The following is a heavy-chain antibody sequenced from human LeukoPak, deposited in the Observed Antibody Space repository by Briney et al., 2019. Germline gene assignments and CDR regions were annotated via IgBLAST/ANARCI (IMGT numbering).Heavy chain of an antibody. J-gene: IGHJ4*02. CDR3: ARGREITVAGTDYFDF. CDR2: IKEDGRQE. D-gene: IGHD6-19*01. CDR1: GFRFFNHQ. Sequence: PGGSLTLSCAASGFRFFNHQMSWVRQATGKGLESVATIKEDGRQEDYVVSVKGRFTISRDNDRSSLYLQMNSQRVEDTAFYYCARGREITVAGTDYFDFWGQGTLVTVSS. V-gene: IGHV3-7*01.